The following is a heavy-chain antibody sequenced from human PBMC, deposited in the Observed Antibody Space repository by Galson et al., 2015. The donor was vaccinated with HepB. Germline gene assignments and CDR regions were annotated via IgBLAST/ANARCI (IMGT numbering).Heavy chain of an antibody. D-gene: IGHD1-26*01. CDR1: GFTFSSYA. Sequence: SLRLSCAASGFTFSSYAMHWVRQAPGKGLEWVAVISYDGSNKYYADSVKGRFTISRDNSKNTLYLQMNSLRAEDTAVYYCARDRSIVGASGDYWGQGTLVTVSS. J-gene: IGHJ4*02. CDR3: ARDRSIVGASGDY. CDR2: ISYDGSNK. V-gene: IGHV3-30*04.